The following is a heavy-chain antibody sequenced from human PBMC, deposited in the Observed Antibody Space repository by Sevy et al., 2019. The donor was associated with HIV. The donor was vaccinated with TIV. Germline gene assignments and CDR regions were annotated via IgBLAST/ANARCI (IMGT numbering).Heavy chain of an antibody. CDR3: ASTIAARGAGPSWTGDY. J-gene: IGHJ4*02. D-gene: IGHD6-6*01. V-gene: IGHV4-39*01. CDR1: GGSISSSSYY. Sequence: SETLSLTCTVSGGSISSSSYYWGWIRQPPGKGLEWIGSIYYSGSTYYNPSLKSRVTISVDTSKNQFSLKLSSVTAADTAVYYCASTIAARGAGPSWTGDYWCQGTLVTVSS. CDR2: IYYSGST.